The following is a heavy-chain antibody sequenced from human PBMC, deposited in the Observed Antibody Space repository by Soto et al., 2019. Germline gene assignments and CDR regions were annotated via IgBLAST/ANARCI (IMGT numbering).Heavy chain of an antibody. CDR2: ISGSGGST. Sequence: GGSLRLSCAASGFTFSSYAMSWVRQAPGKGLEWVSAISGSGGSTYYADSVKGRFTISRDNSKNTLYLQMNSLRAEDTAVYYCANGDYYDSSGYYSAFDIWGQGTMVTVSS. CDR1: GFTFSSYA. V-gene: IGHV3-23*01. J-gene: IGHJ3*02. CDR3: ANGDYYDSSGYYSAFDI. D-gene: IGHD3-22*01.